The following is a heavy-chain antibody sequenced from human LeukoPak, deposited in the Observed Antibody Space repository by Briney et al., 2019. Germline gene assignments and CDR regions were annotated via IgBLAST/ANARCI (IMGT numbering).Heavy chain of an antibody. J-gene: IGHJ4*02. Sequence: SETLCLTCTVSGGSISSGGYYWSWIRQHPGKGLEWIGYIYYSGSTYYNPSLKSRVTISVDTSKNQFSLKLSSVTAADTAVYYCASTTLNWGSRYWGQGTLVTVSS. V-gene: IGHV4-31*03. CDR2: IYYSGST. CDR1: GGSISSGGYY. D-gene: IGHD7-27*01. CDR3: ASTTLNWGSRY.